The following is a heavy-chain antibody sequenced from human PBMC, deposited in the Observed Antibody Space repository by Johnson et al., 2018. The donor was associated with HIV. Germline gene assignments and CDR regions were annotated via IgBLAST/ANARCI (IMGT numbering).Heavy chain of an antibody. Sequence: VQLVESGGGLVQPGGSLRLSCAASGFTFSYYWMSWVRQAPGKGLEWVANIKEDGSDKYYVDSLKGRFSISRDNAKKSLYLQMSNLRAEDTAVYYCARDSDYVWVTSRLGSFDMWGQGTMVIVSS. CDR1: GFTFSYYW. V-gene: IGHV3-7*01. CDR2: IKEDGSDK. D-gene: IGHD3-16*02. J-gene: IGHJ3*02. CDR3: ARDSDYVWVTSRLGSFDM.